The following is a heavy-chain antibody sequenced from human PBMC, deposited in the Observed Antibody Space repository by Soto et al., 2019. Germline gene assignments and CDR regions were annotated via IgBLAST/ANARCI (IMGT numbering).Heavy chain of an antibody. J-gene: IGHJ6*02. CDR1: SSSILSSSSY. CDR3: ARRSPLTGYYYYGMDV. Sequence: PSVTLSLSCTLPSSSILSSSSYWAWIRKPPGKGLEWIGSIYYSGSTYYNPSLKSRVTISVDTSKNQFSLKLGSVTAADTAVYYCARRSPLTGYYYYGMDVWGQGTTVT. V-gene: IGHV4-39*01. CDR2: IYYSGST.